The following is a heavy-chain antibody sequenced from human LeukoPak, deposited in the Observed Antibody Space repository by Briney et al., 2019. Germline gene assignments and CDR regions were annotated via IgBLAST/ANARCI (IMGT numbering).Heavy chain of an antibody. CDR2: ISYDGSNK. V-gene: IGHV3-30*18. J-gene: IGHJ4*02. D-gene: IGHD4-17*01. CDR1: GFTFSSYG. CDR3: AKGYYADYGDH. Sequence: GGSLRLSCAASGFTFSSYGMHWVRQAPGKGLERVAVISYDGSNKYYADSVKGRFTISRDNSKNTLYLQMNSLRVEDTAVYYCAKGYYADYGDHWGEGTLVTVSS.